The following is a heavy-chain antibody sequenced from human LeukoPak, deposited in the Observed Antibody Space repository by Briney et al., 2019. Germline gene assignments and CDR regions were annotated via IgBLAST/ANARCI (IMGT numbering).Heavy chain of an antibody. Sequence: PSETLSLTCAVYGGSFSGYYWSWIRQPPGKGLEWIGEINHSGSTNYNPSLKSRVTISVDTSKNQFSLKLSSVTAADTAVYYCARGRGRGRYSGYDKANYYYGMDVWAKGPRSPSP. CDR3: ARGRGRGRYSGYDKANYYYGMDV. CDR2: INHSGST. J-gene: IGHJ6*02. CDR1: GGSFSGYY. V-gene: IGHV4-34*01. D-gene: IGHD5-12*01.